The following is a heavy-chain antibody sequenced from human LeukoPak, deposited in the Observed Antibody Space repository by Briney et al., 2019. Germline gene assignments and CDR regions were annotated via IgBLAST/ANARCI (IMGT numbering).Heavy chain of an antibody. J-gene: IGHJ3*02. V-gene: IGHV1-2*02. CDR1: GYTFTGYF. CDR2: INPNSGDT. CDR3: ARITIGGSLTAFDI. Sequence: ASVKVSCKASGYTFTGYFIHWVRQAPGQGLEWMGWINPNSGDTNYAQKFQGRVTMTRDTSISTAYMELSRLRSDDTAVYYCARITIGGSLTAFDIWGQGTMVTVSS. D-gene: IGHD1-26*01.